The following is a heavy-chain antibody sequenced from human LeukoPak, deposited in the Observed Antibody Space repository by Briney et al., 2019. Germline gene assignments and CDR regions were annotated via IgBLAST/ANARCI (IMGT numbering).Heavy chain of an antibody. CDR1: GGSFSGYY. Sequence: SETLSLTCAVYGGSFSGYYWSWIRQPPGKGLEWIGEINHSGSTNYNPSLKSRVTISVDTSKNQFSLKLSSVTAADTAVYYCARRDVVVQLAHWGQGTLVTVSS. V-gene: IGHV4-34*01. CDR3: ARRDVVVQLAH. J-gene: IGHJ4*02. CDR2: INHSGST. D-gene: IGHD2-2*01.